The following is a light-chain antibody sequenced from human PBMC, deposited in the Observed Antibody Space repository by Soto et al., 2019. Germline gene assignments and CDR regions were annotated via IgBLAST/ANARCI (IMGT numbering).Light chain of an antibody. V-gene: IGKV3-11*01. CDR2: GDS. J-gene: IGKJ3*01. CDR3: LHRNNWPPRFT. Sequence: EIVLTQSPATLSLSPGERATLSCGASQRIVSSLAWYQQKAGQAPRLLIYGDSTRAAGVPARFSGRGSGTDFTLTISGLETEDFAVYFCLHRNNWPPRFTFGPGTAV. CDR1: QRIVSS.